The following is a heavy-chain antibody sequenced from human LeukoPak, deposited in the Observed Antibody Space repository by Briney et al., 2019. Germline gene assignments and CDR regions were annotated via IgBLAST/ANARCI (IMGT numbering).Heavy chain of an antibody. Sequence: ASVKVSCKASGYTFTGYYMHWVRQAPGQGLEWMGWINPNSGGTNYAQKFQGRVTMTRDTSITTAYMELTRLRSDDTAVYYCARDPAALYSYYYMDVWGKGTTVTVSS. CDR1: GYTFTGYY. V-gene: IGHV1-2*02. CDR3: ARDPAALYSYYYMDV. J-gene: IGHJ6*03. D-gene: IGHD6-25*01. CDR2: INPNSGGT.